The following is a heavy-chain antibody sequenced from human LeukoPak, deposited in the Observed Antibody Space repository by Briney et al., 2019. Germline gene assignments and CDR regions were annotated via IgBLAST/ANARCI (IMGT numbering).Heavy chain of an antibody. Sequence: GGSLRLSCAASGFTFSSYGMHWVRQAPGKGLEWVAVIWYDGSNKYYADSVKGRFTISRDNSKNTLYLQMNSLRAEDTAVYYCAKDPRIAARPNNWFDPWGQGTLVTVSS. CDR2: IWYDGSNK. CDR3: AKDPRIAARPNNWFDP. D-gene: IGHD6-6*01. CDR1: GFTFSSYG. V-gene: IGHV3-33*06. J-gene: IGHJ5*02.